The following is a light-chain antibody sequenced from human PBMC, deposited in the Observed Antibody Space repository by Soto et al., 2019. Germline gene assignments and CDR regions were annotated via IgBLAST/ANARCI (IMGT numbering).Light chain of an antibody. Sequence: QSVLTQPASVSGSPGQSITISCTGTSSDVGGYNYVSWYQQHPGKAPKLMIYDVSNRPSGVSNRFSGSKSGNTASLTISGLQAEDEPDYYCSSYTSSSALEVFGSGTKVTVL. CDR3: SSYTSSSALEV. CDR1: SSDVGGYNY. CDR2: DVS. V-gene: IGLV2-14*01. J-gene: IGLJ1*01.